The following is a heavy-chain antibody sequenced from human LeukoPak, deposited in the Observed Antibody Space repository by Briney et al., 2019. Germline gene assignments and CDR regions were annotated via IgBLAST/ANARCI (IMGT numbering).Heavy chain of an antibody. J-gene: IGHJ3*02. CDR3: ARRRGDPGAFDI. CDR2: FYYRGNT. CDR1: GGSVTNSSGYY. V-gene: IGHV4-39*01. Sequence: PSETLSLTCSVSGGSVTNSSGYYWAWIRQPPGKGLEWIGSFYYRGNTYYNLSLKSRLTISVDTSKNQFSLKMSSVTATDTAIYHCARRRGDPGAFDIWGQGTQVTVSS. D-gene: IGHD2-21*02.